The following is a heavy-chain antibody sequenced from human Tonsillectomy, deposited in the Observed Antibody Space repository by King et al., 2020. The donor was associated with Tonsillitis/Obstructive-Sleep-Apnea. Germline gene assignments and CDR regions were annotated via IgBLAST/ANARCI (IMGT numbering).Heavy chain of an antibody. V-gene: IGHV5-10-1*03. CDR2: IDPSDSYT. CDR1: GYSFPNYW. J-gene: IGHJ4*02. D-gene: IGHD3-22*01. Sequence: VQLVESGAEVKKPGESLRISCKGSGYSFPNYWITWVRQMPGKGLEWMGRIDPSDSYTKYSPSFQGYVTISPDTSISTAYLQWSSLKASDTAMYYCARHYYDTSGNHPLDYWGQGTLVTVSS. CDR3: ARHYYDTSGNHPLDY.